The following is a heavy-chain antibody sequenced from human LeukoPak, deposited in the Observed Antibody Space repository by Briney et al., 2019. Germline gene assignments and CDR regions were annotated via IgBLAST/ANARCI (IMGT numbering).Heavy chain of an antibody. J-gene: IGHJ4*02. CDR2: IKGDGGER. CDR3: ARDHDYTFDY. V-gene: IGHV3-7*01. CDR1: GFTFSKYW. Sequence: TGGSLRLSCTASGFTFSKYWMSWVRQAPGKGLEWVANIKGDGGERYYVDSVKGRFTISRDNAKNSLYLQMNSLRAEDTAIYYCARDHDYTFDYWGQGTLVPVSS. D-gene: IGHD4-11*01.